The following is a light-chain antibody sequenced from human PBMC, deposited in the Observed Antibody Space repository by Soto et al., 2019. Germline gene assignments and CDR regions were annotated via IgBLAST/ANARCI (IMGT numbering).Light chain of an antibody. CDR3: CSYAGGSNV. Sequence: QSALTQPASVSGSPGQSITISCTGTSSDVGSYKFVSWYQQYPGKAPKLMIYEGSKRPSGVSDRFSGSKSGNTASLTISGLQAEDEADYFCCSYAGGSNVFGTGTKLTAL. V-gene: IGLV2-23*03. CDR1: SSDVGSYKF. J-gene: IGLJ1*01. CDR2: EGS.